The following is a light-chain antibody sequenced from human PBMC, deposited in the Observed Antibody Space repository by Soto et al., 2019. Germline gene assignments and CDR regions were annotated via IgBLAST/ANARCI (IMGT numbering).Light chain of an antibody. CDR3: QQYDSYST. CDR2: GAS. J-gene: IGKJ4*01. V-gene: IGKV3-20*01. CDR1: QSVSSSY. Sequence: EIVLTQSPGTLSLSPGERATLSCRASQSVSSSYLAWYQQKPGQAPRLLIYGASTRATDIPARFSGSGSGTEFTLTISSLQPDDIATYYCQQYDSYSTFGGGTKVDI.